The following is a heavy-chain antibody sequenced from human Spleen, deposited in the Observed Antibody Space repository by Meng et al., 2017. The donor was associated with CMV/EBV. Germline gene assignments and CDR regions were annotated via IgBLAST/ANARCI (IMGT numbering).Heavy chain of an antibody. J-gene: IGHJ3*02. Sequence: ASVKVSCKASGYNFIGYHIHWVRQAPGQGLEWMGWINPSSGVTKYAQRFQGRVTMTRDTSISTAYMELSRLRSDDTAVYYCARDYWQTRAFDIWGQGTMVTVSS. CDR2: INPSSGVT. V-gene: IGHV1-2*02. D-gene: IGHD2-15*01. CDR3: ARDYWQTRAFDI. CDR1: GYNFIGYH.